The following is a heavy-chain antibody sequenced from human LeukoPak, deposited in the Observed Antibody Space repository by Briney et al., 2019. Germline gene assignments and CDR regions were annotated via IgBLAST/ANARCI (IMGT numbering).Heavy chain of an antibody. J-gene: IGHJ3*02. CDR1: GFNFIIYA. V-gene: IGHV3-64*01. Sequence: GGSLRLSCVSSGFNFIIYAMHWVRQAPGKGLEYVSAISSNGGSTYYANSVKGRFTISRDNSKNTLYLQMGSLRAEDMAVYYCARDLYDSSGLDAFDIWGQGTMVTVSS. D-gene: IGHD3-22*01. CDR3: ARDLYDSSGLDAFDI. CDR2: ISSNGGST.